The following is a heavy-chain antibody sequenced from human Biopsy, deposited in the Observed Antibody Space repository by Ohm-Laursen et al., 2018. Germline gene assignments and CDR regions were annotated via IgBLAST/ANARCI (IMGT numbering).Heavy chain of an antibody. CDR2: INTENGNT. V-gene: IGHV1-18*01. Sequence: ASVKVSCKASGYTFTSYGISWVRQAPGQGLEWMGWINTENGNTIYAQNLQGRVTMTADTSTSTTYMEVTSLRSDDTAVYYCARAKLEPVYYYYGMDVWGQGTTVTVSS. CDR3: ARAKLEPVYYYYGMDV. CDR1: GYTFTSYG. J-gene: IGHJ6*02. D-gene: IGHD1-1*01.